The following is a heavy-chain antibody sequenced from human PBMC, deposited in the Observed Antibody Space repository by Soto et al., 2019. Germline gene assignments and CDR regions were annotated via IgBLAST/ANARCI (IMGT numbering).Heavy chain of an antibody. V-gene: IGHV4-59*01. D-gene: IGHD2-2*01. Sequence: PSETLSLTCTVSGGSISSYYWSWILQPPGKGLEWIGYIYYSGSTNYNPSLKSRVTISVDTSKNQFSLKLSSVTAADTAVYYCARDHCSSTSCFSRDYYYYMDVWGKGTTVTVSS. J-gene: IGHJ6*03. CDR3: ARDHCSSTSCFSRDYYYYMDV. CDR1: GGSISSYY. CDR2: IYYSGST.